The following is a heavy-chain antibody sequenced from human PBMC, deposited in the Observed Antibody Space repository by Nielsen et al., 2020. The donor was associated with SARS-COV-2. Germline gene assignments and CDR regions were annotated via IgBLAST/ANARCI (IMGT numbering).Heavy chain of an antibody. J-gene: IGHJ3*02. Sequence: GEFLKISCAASGFTFNIYAMAWVRRTPGRGLQWVSGISASGGSTYYTDSVKGRFAVSRDNSRNTLYLQMHSLRVEDTALYYCAKDDVVRGDAFDIWGQGTMVTVSS. V-gene: IGHV3-23*01. D-gene: IGHD3-10*01. CDR3: AKDDVVRGDAFDI. CDR2: ISASGGST. CDR1: GFTFNIYA.